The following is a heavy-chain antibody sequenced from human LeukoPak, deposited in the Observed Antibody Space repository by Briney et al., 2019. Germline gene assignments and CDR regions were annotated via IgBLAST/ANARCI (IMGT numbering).Heavy chain of an antibody. D-gene: IGHD6-13*01. J-gene: IGHJ4*02. V-gene: IGHV3-30-3*01. Sequence: GGSLRLSCAASGFTFDDYTMHWVRQAPGKGLEWVAVISYDGSNKYYADSVKGRFTISRDNSKNTLYLQMNSLRAEDTAVYYCARYLNYSSSWYSFDYWGQGTLVTVSS. CDR2: ISYDGSNK. CDR1: GFTFDDYT. CDR3: ARYLNYSSSWYSFDY.